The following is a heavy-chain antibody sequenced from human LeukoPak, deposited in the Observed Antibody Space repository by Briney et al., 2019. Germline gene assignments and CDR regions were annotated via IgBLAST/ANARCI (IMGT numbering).Heavy chain of an antibody. V-gene: IGHV3-23*01. J-gene: IGHJ4*02. Sequence: PGGSLRLSCAASGFTFSSYAMSWVRQAPGKGLEWVSAISGSGGSTYYADSVKGRFTISRDNSKNTLYLQMNSLRAEDTAVYYCAKGEKSEPGEEGYYFDYWGQGTLVTVSS. CDR1: GFTFSSYA. D-gene: IGHD1-26*01. CDR3: AKGEKSEPGEEGYYFDY. CDR2: ISGSGGST.